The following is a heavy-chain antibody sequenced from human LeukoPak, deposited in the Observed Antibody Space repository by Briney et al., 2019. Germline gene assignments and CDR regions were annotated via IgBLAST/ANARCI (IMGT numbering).Heavy chain of an antibody. J-gene: IGHJ5*02. CDR1: GYTFTGYY. V-gene: IGHV1-2*02. CDR2: INPNSGGT. D-gene: IGHD3-22*01. CDR3: ARSEEYYDSSGYRPANWFDP. Sequence: APVKVSCKASGYTFTGYYMHWVRQAPGQGLEWMGWINPNSGGTNYAQKFQGRVTMTRDTSISTAYMELSRLRSDDTAVYYCARSEEYYDSSGYRPANWFDPWGQGTLVTVSS.